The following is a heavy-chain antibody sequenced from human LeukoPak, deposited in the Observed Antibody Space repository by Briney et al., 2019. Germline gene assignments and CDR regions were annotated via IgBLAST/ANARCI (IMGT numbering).Heavy chain of an antibody. CDR1: GFTFSAYW. Sequence: GGSLRLSCAASGFTFSAYWMTWVRQAPGKGLEWVANIKESGNEKYYLDSVKGRFTISRDNTKSSLFLQMDSLRAEDTAVYYCARDAIAVAGTPLASGGQGTLVTVSS. CDR3: ARDAIAVAGTPLAS. D-gene: IGHD6-19*01. CDR2: IKESGNEK. V-gene: IGHV3-7*05. J-gene: IGHJ4*02.